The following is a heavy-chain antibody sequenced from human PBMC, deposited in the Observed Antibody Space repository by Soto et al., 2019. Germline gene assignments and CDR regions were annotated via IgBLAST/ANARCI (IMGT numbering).Heavy chain of an antibody. Sequence: SETLSLTCTVSDGSISSSSYYWGWIRQPPGKGLEWIGSIYYSGSTYYNPSLKSRVTISVDTSKNHFSLKLSSVTAADTAVYYCARLNFTIFRVLIIYYYFDYWGQGTLVTVS. CDR2: IYYSGST. D-gene: IGHD3-3*01. V-gene: IGHV4-39*01. CDR3: ARLNFTIFRVLIIYYYFDY. J-gene: IGHJ4*02. CDR1: DGSISSSSYY.